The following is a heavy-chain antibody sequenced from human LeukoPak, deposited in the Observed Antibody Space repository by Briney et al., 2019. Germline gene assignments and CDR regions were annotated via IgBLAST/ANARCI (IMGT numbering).Heavy chain of an antibody. CDR3: AKDETGFLNYFHY. CDR2: ISDRGHRT. V-gene: IGHV3-23*01. J-gene: IGHJ4*02. Sequence: PGGSLRLSCAASGFTFSRYTMTWVRQAPGKGLEWVSGISDRGHRTYYADSVKGRFTISRDNSRNTLYLQMNSLRAEDTAVYYCAKDETGFLNYFHYWGQGALVTVPS. CDR1: GFTFSRYT. D-gene: IGHD3-3*01.